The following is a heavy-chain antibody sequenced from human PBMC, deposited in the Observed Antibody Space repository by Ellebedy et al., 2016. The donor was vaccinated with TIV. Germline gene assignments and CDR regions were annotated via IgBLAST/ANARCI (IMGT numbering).Heavy chain of an antibody. CDR1: GYTFTSYY. CDR3: ARMGARYYFDY. CDR2: INPSGGST. D-gene: IGHD3-16*01. J-gene: IGHJ4*02. Sequence: AASVKVSSKASGYTFTSYYMHWVRQAPGQGLEWMGIINPSGGSTSYAQKFQGRVTMTRDTSTSTVYMELSSLRSEDTAVYYCARMGARYYFDYWGQGTLVTVSS. V-gene: IGHV1-46*01.